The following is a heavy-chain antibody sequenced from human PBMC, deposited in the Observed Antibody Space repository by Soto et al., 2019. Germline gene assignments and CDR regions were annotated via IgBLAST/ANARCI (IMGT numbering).Heavy chain of an antibody. Sequence: SETLSLTCGVSGGTIRSPDLWTCVRQPPGKGLEWIGEIFQSGSTNYTPSLESRVAISVDKSKNQFSLTLTSVTAADTAVYFCARGRGRYSSGWSWFDPWGQGILVTVSS. V-gene: IGHV4-4*02. CDR3: ARGRGRYSSGWSWFDP. CDR2: IFQSGST. D-gene: IGHD6-19*01. CDR1: GGTIRSPDL. J-gene: IGHJ5*02.